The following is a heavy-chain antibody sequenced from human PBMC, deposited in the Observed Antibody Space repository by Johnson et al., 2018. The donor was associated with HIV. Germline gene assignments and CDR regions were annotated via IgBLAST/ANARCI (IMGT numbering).Heavy chain of an antibody. CDR1: GFTFSDYF. CDR2: ISGSGRSI. Sequence: VQLVESGGGVVQPGRSLRLSCGGTGFTFSDYFMSWIRQAPGKGLEWVSYISGSGRSIYYADSVKGRFTISRDNSKNTLYLQMNSLKTEDTAVYYCTTGSLVANDAFDIWGQGTMVTVSS. CDR3: TTGSLVANDAFDI. V-gene: IGHV3-11*01. D-gene: IGHD5-12*01. J-gene: IGHJ3*02.